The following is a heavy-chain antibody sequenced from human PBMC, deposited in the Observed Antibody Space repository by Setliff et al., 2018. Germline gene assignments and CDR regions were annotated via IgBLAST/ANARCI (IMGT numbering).Heavy chain of an antibody. CDR1: GGSISSSSYY. CDR3: ARRGREMSTVRFFHS. V-gene: IGHV4-39*01. J-gene: IGHJ4*02. Sequence: SETLSLTCTVSGGSISSSSYYWGWIRQPPGKGLEWIGSIYYSGSTYYNPSLKSRVTISVDTSKNQFSLKLSSVTAADTAVYYCARRGREMSTVRFFHSWGQGVLVTVSS. D-gene: IGHD4-4*01. CDR2: IYYSGST.